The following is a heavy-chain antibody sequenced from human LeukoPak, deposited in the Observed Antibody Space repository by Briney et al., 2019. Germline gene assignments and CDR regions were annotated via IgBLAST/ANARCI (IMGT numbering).Heavy chain of an antibody. CDR1: GFRFDDYS. CDR3: ARDGVANTAMDYYYYFYLDI. V-gene: IGHV3-20*04. D-gene: IGHD5-18*01. CDR2: INWSGGST. J-gene: IGHJ6*03. Sequence: GGSLRLSCAASGFRFDDYSMTWVRQAPGKGLEWVSSINWSGGSTAYADSEKGRFTISRDNAKNSLYLQMNSLRPEDTALYFCARDGVANTAMDYYYYFYLDIWGKGTTVTVSS.